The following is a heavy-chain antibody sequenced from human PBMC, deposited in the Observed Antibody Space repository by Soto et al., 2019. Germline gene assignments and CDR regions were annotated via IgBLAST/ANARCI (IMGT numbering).Heavy chain of an antibody. V-gene: IGHV4-59*08. CDR1: GGSISSYY. CDR2: IYYSGST. CDR3: ARHLNYYDSSGYVPYYYGMDV. J-gene: IGHJ6*02. Sequence: SETLSLTCTVSGGSISSYYWSWIRQPPGKGLEWIGYIYYSGSTNYNPSLKSRVTISVDTSKNQFSLKLSSVTAADTAVYYCARHLNYYDSSGYVPYYYGMDVWGQGTTVTVSS. D-gene: IGHD3-22*01.